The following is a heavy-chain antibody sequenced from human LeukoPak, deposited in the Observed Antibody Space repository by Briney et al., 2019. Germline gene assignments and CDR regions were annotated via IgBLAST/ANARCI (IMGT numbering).Heavy chain of an antibody. J-gene: IGHJ4*02. CDR1: GYTFTSYD. CDR3: ARGLGRGRYDSIGYFYYFDY. D-gene: IGHD3-22*01. CDR2: MNPNSGNT. V-gene: IGHV1-8*01. Sequence: ASVKVSCKASGYTFTSYDINWVRQATGQGLEWMGWMNPNSGNTGYAQKFQGRVTMTRNTSISTAYMELSSLRSEDTAVYYCARGLGRGRYDSIGYFYYFDYWGQGTLVTVSS.